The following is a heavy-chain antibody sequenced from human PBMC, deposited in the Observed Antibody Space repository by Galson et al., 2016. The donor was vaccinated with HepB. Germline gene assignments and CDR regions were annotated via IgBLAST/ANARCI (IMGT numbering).Heavy chain of an antibody. Sequence: SLRLSCAASGFTFSYYYMSWIRQAPGKELEWVSYISGDGRTINYADSVKGRFTISRDNAKNSLYLQMNSLRAEDTAVYYCAREPVRLDDLLTGPPKNPDYWGQGTLVTVSS. V-gene: IGHV3-11*04. CDR1: GFTFSYYY. CDR2: ISGDGRTI. J-gene: IGHJ4*02. D-gene: IGHD3-9*01. CDR3: AREPVRLDDLLTGPPKNPDY.